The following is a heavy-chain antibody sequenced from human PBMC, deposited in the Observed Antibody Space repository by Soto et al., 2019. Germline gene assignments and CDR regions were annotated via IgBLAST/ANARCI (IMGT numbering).Heavy chain of an antibody. V-gene: IGHV4-34*01. CDR2: INHSGST. Sequence: SETLSLTCVVSGGSFTNYYWNWLRQSPGKGREWIGEINHSGSTKYNPSLKSRVTISVDTSKKQFSLKLNSVTAADTAVYYCAGDSYYDYYGMGVWGQGTTVTVSS. J-gene: IGHJ6*02. CDR3: AGDSYYDYYGMGV. CDR1: GGSFTNYY.